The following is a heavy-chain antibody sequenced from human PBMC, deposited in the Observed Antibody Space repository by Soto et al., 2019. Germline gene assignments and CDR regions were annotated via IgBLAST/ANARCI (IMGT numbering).Heavy chain of an antibody. V-gene: IGHV1-2*02. CDR1: GYTFTGYY. CDR3: ARGAYDFWTTYYTDFDC. J-gene: IGHJ4*02. Sequence: GASVTVSCTASGYTFTGYYLHWVRPAPGPVLEWMGWINPNTGGTNYAQKFQDRVTMTRDRSISTAYMELSSLRSDDTAVFYCARGAYDFWTTYYTDFDCWGQGTGVTVSA. CDR2: INPNTGGT. D-gene: IGHD3-3*01.